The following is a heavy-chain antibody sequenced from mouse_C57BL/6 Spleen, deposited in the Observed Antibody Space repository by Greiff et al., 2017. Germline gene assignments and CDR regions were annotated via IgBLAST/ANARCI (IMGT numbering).Heavy chain of an antibody. CDR1: GFTFSNYW. D-gene: IGHD1-1*01. J-gene: IGHJ1*03. Sequence: EVKLEESGGGLVQPGGSMKLSCVASGFTFSNYWMNWVRQSPEKGLEWVAQIRLKSDNYATHYAESVKGWFTIARDDSKSSVYLQMNNLSAEDTGIYYCTGNYGSSHWYFDVWGTGTTVTVSS. V-gene: IGHV6-3*01. CDR3: TGNYGSSHWYFDV. CDR2: IRLKSDNYAT.